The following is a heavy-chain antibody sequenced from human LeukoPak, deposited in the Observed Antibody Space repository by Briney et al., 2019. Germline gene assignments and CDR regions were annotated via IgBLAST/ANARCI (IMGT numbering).Heavy chain of an antibody. CDR1: GFTFSTYE. V-gene: IGHV3-30*01. Sequence: PGGSLRLSCAASGFTFSTYEMHWVRQAPGKGLEWVAVISNDGRNKDYADSVKGRFTISRDNSKNTLYVQINSLRAEDTAVYYCARDRSCLNISCYNAFDIWGQGTMVTVSS. J-gene: IGHJ3*02. D-gene: IGHD2-15*01. CDR3: ARDRSCLNISCYNAFDI. CDR2: ISNDGRNK.